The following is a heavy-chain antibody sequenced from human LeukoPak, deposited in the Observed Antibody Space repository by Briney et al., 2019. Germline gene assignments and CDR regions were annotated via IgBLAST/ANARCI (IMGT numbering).Heavy chain of an antibody. J-gene: IGHJ1*01. D-gene: IGHD6-19*01. CDR2: IHPNSGGA. V-gene: IGHV1-2*02. CDR3: ARLAAVPG. Sequence: ASVKVSCKASGYTFTDYYLHWVRQAPGQGLEWMGWIHPNSGGANYAQKFQGRVAMTRDTSISTAYMELSSLRSDDTAVYYCARLAAVPGWGQGTLVTVSS. CDR1: GYTFTDYY.